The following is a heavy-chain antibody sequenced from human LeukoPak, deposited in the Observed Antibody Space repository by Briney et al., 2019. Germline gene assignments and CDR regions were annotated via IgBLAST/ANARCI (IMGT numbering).Heavy chain of an antibody. CDR2: ISSSGTYI. CDR3: ARDFRYSGSYHHWFDP. CDR1: GFTFSSYA. V-gene: IGHV3-21*01. J-gene: IGHJ5*02. Sequence: PGGSLRLSCAASGFTFSSYAMSWVRQAPGRGLEWVSSISSSGTYIYYADSVKGRFTISRDNAKNSLSLQMNSLRAEDTAVYYCARDFRYSGSYHHWFDPWGQGTLVTVSS. D-gene: IGHD1-26*01.